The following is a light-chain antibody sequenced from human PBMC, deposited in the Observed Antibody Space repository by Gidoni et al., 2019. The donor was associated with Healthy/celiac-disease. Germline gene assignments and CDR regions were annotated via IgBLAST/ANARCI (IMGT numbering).Light chain of an antibody. CDR2: DAS. J-gene: IGKJ4*01. Sequence: DIQMTPSPSSLSASVGDRVTITCQASQDISNYLDWYQQKPGEAPKLLIYDASNLETGVPSRFSGSGSGTDFTFTISSLQPEDIATYYCQQYNNRPLTFGGGTKVEIK. V-gene: IGKV1-33*01. CDR3: QQYNNRPLT. CDR1: QDISNY.